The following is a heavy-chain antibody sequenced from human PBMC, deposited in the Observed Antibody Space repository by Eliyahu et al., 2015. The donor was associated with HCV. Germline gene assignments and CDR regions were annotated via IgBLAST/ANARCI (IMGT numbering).Heavy chain of an antibody. CDR1: GFTFRQYA. Sequence: EVDLMESGGGQVQPGGSLRLSCEASGFTFRQYALNWVRQVXGKGXQWXSXISGGGTETYYIXSVKGRFAISRANSRNTLYLQMTSLRAEDTGIYYCVKDPSSVTTGCWGQGTVVTVS. J-gene: IGHJ4*02. V-gene: IGHV3-23*01. D-gene: IGHD1-1*01. CDR2: ISGGGTET. CDR3: VKDPSSVTTGC.